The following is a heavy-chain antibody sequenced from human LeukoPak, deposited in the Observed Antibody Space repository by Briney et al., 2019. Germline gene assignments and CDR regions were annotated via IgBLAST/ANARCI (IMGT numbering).Heavy chain of an antibody. CDR3: ARDKDVVWGSESYFDY. J-gene: IGHJ4*02. CDR2: ISSSGSTI. Sequence: GGSLRLSCAASGFTFSDYYMSWIRQAPGKGLEWVSYISSSGSTIYYADSVKGRFTISRDNTKNSLYLQMNSLRAEDTAVYYCARDKDVVWGSESYFDYGGQGTLVTVSS. CDR1: GFTFSDYY. V-gene: IGHV3-11*01. D-gene: IGHD7-27*01.